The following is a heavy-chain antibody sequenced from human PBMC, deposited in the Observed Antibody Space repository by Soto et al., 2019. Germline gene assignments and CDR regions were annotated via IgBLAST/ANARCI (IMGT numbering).Heavy chain of an antibody. D-gene: IGHD1-26*01. J-gene: IGHJ4*02. CDR2: INPSNEIT. V-gene: IGHV1-2*02. Sequence: QVQLEQSGTEVKKVGASVKVSCKTSGYTFSAFYVHWARLAPGRGFEWLGWINPSNEITTFSQSFQGRVTMPRDTSTNTVHMELTSLTFDDTAVYYCMRGGWGDSPIDYWGQGTQVIVSS. CDR3: MRGGWGDSPIDY. CDR1: GYTFSAFY.